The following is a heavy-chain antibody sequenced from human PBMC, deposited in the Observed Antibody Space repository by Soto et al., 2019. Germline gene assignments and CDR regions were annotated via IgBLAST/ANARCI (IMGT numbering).Heavy chain of an antibody. J-gene: IGHJ4*02. D-gene: IGHD3-10*01. CDR1: GFTFSSYW. V-gene: IGHV3-74*01. CDR2: IKSDGSNI. Sequence: EVQLVESGGGLVQPGGSLRLSCAASGFTFSSYWMHWVRQAPGKGLVWVSRIKSDGSNINYADSVKGRFTISRDNAKNTVYLQMNSLRAEDTAIYYCARGGFSGSGSFIQGDYWGQGTLVTVSS. CDR3: ARGGFSGSGSFIQGDY.